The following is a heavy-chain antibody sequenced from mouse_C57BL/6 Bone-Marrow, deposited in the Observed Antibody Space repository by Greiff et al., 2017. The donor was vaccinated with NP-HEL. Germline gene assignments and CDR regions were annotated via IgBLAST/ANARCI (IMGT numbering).Heavy chain of an antibody. D-gene: IGHD2-5*01. J-gene: IGHJ2*01. CDR3: ARHYYSNYFDY. V-gene: IGHV5-6*01. Sequence: EVKLVESGGDLVKPGGSLKLSCAASGFTFSSYGMSWVRQTPDKRLEWVATISSGGSYTYYPDSVKGRFTISRDNAKNTLYLQMSSLKSEKTAMYYCARHYYSNYFDYWGQGTTLTVSS. CDR1: GFTFSSYG. CDR2: ISSGGSYT.